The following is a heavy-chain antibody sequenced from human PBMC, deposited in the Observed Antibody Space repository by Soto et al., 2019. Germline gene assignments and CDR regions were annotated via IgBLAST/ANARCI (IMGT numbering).Heavy chain of an antibody. J-gene: IGHJ5*02. Sequence: GGSLRLSCAASGFTFSSYDMNWGRQAPGKGLEYVSSITTSGSYIYYGDSVRGRFTICRDNAKNSLFLQMDSVRAGDTAGDYCVSFLFIPMLRHSWFLPSCQGSLVLVSS. CDR1: GFTFSSYD. CDR3: VSFLFIPMLRHSWFLP. D-gene: IGHD2-8*01. V-gene: IGHV3-21*04. CDR2: ITTSGSYI.